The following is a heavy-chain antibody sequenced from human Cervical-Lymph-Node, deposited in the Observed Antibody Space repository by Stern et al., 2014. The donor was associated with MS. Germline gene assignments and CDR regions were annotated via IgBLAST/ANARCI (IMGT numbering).Heavy chain of an antibody. V-gene: IGHV3-11*01. D-gene: IGHD5-24*01. CDR1: GFTFSDFY. CDR3: ARDHHRRDGYNFDY. Sequence: VQLVESGGGLVKPGGSLRLSCETSGFTFSDFYMNWIRQAPGKGLEWVSYISSTGTTMYYAESVKGRFTISRDNAKNSLYLHMNSLRAEDTAVYYCARDHHRRDGYNFDYWGQGALVTVSS. J-gene: IGHJ4*02. CDR2: ISSTGTTM.